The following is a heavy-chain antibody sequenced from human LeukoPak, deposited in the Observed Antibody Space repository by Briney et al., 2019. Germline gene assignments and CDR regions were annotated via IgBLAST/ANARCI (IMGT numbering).Heavy chain of an antibody. D-gene: IGHD6-13*01. V-gene: IGHV4-31*03. CDR2: IYYSGST. J-gene: IGHJ4*02. CDR1: GGSISSGGYY. Sequence: SETLSLTCTVSGGSISSGGYYWSWIRQHPGKGLEWIGYIYYSGSTYYNPSLKSRVTISVDTSKNQFSLKLSSVTAADTAVYYCARDLGEAAAGPGVIGYWGQGTLVTVSS. CDR3: ARDLGEAAAGPGVIGY.